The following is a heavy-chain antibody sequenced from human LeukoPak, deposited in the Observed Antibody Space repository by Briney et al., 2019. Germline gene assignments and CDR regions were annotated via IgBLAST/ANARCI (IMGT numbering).Heavy chain of an antibody. J-gene: IGHJ4*02. V-gene: IGHV4-59*01. CDR3: ARDGGSSSWYYYDY. D-gene: IGHD6-13*01. CDR1: GGSISSYY. Sequence: PSETLSLTCTVSGGSISSYYWSWIRQPPGQGLEWIGYIYYSGSTNYNPSLKSRVTISIDTSKNQFSLKLSSVTAADTAVYYCARDGGSSSWYYYDYWGQGTLVTVSS. CDR2: IYYSGST.